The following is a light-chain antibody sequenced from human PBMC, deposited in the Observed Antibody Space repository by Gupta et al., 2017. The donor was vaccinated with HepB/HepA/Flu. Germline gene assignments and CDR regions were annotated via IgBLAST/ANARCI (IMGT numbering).Light chain of an antibody. J-gene: IGKJ3*01. CDR2: WAS. CDR1: QSVLYSSNNKNY. V-gene: IGKV4-1*01. CDR3: QQYYSTPQNT. Sequence: DIVMTQSPDSLAVSLGERATINCKSSQSVLYSSNNKNYLAWYQQKPGQPPKLLIYWASTRESGVPDRFSGSGSGTDFTLTISSLQAEDVAVYYCQQYYSTPQNTFGPGTKVEIK.